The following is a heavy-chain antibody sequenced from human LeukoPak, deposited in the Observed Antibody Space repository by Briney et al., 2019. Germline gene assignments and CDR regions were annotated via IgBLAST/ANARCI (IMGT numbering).Heavy chain of an antibody. CDR1: GFTFNTYS. J-gene: IGHJ4*02. D-gene: IGHD3-10*01. Sequence: PVGSLRLSCAASGFTFNTYSMNWVRQAPGKGLQCISYISSSGNTIYYTDSVQGRFIISRDNAKNSLYLQMNNLRAEDTAVYYCARGGYGSGNYPPAYWGQGTLVTVSS. V-gene: IGHV3-48*01. CDR3: ARGGYGSGNYPPAY. CDR2: ISSSGNTI.